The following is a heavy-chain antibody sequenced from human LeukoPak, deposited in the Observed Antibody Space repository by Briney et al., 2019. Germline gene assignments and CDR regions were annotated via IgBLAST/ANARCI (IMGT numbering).Heavy chain of an antibody. CDR1: GNSISNYA. D-gene: IGHD3-16*01. CDR3: TTRACHAGGCSSSFYYYYGLHF. J-gene: IGHJ6*02. Sequence: SVKVSCKASGNSISNYAVSWVRQAPGQGFEWMGGIIPIFGTADYAQKFQGRVTITADQSTSTTYMVLSSLKSEDTATYYCTTRACHAGGCSSSFYYYYGLHFWGQGTTVSVSS. CDR2: IIPIFGTA. V-gene: IGHV1-69*13.